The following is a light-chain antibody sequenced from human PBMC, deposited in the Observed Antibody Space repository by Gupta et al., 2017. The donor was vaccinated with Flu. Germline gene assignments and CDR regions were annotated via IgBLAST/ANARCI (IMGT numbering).Light chain of an antibody. CDR1: QSVSSN. J-gene: IGKJ2*03. CDR3: QQENYAPPKYS. Sequence: EIVMTQHPATLSVSPGERATPSCRASQSVSSNLAWYQEKPGHAPRLLIYGASTTAKGITARFSGSGSGTELTLTIISRQSEDFEVYYCQQENYAPPKYSFGQGTRLEIK. V-gene: IGKV3-15*01. CDR2: GAS.